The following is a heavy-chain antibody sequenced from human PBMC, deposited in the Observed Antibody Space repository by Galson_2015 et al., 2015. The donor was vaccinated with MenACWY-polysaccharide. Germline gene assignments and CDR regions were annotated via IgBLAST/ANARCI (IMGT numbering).Heavy chain of an antibody. D-gene: IGHD3-10*01. CDR3: IKYIGHS. CDR2: ITWNSGNI. V-gene: IGHV3-9*01. J-gene: IGHJ4*02. CDR1: GFPFDDYA. Sequence: SLRLSCAPSGFPFDDYAMHWVRQAPGKGLEWVSGITWNSGNIGYADPVTGRFTISRDNPKNSLYLQMNSLRPEVTALYSCIKYIGHSWCQATLVTAAS.